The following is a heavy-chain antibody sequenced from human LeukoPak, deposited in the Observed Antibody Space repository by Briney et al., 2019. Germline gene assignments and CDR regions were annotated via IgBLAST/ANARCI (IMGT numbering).Heavy chain of an antibody. CDR2: INAGNGNT. J-gene: IGHJ4*02. CDR1: GYTFTKYA. CDR3: ARGPPNWGYDY. Sequence: GASVRVSCKASGYTFTKYAIHWVRQAPGQRLEWMGWINAGNGNTKYSQKFQGRITITRDTSASTVYMELSSLTSEDTAVYYCARGPPNWGYDYWGPGTLVTVSS. V-gene: IGHV1-3*01. D-gene: IGHD7-27*01.